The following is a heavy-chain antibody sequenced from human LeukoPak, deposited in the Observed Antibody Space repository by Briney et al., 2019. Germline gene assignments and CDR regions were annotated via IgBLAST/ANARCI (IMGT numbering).Heavy chain of an antibody. Sequence: SETLPLTCTVSGGSISSYYWSWIRQPPGKGLEWIGYIYYSGSTNYNPSLESRVTISVDTSKNQFSLKLSSVTAADTAVYYCARTYSSSSPTFDYWGQGTLVTVSS. V-gene: IGHV4-59*08. D-gene: IGHD6-6*01. J-gene: IGHJ4*02. CDR2: IYYSGST. CDR3: ARTYSSSSPTFDY. CDR1: GGSISSYY.